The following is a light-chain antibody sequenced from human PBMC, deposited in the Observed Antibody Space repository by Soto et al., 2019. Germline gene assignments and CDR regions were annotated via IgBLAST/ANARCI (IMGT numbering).Light chain of an antibody. CDR1: PALINY. CDR2: GAS. J-gene: IGKJ3*01. Sequence: IQLTQSPSSLSASVGDRVTITCRASPALINYLAWYQQNPGKAPQLLIYGASTLQSGVPSRFSGSGSGTHFTLTVSSLQPEDFATYYCQQLFIYPPTFGPGTKVDIK. V-gene: IGKV1-9*01. CDR3: QQLFIYPPT.